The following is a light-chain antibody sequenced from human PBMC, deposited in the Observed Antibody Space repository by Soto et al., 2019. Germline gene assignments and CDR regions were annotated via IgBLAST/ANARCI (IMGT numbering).Light chain of an antibody. CDR3: CSYAGNSLWV. J-gene: IGLJ3*02. Sequence: QSALTQPRSVSGSPGQSDTISCTGTSSDVGGYNYVSWYQQHPGKAPKLVIYDVSKWPSGVPNHFSGSKFGNTASLTISGLQAEDEADYYCCSYAGNSLWVFGGGTKLTVL. CDR1: SSDVGGYNY. CDR2: DVS. V-gene: IGLV2-11*01.